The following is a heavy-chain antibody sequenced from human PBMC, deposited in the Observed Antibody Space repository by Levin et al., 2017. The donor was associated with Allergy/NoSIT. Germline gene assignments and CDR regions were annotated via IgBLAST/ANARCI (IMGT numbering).Heavy chain of an antibody. J-gene: IGHJ5*02. CDR3: ARGMVATIGFDP. CDR2: IIPILGIA. CDR1: GGTFSSYA. Sequence: KISCKASGGTFSSYAISWVRQAPGQGLEWMGRIIPILGIANYAQKFQGRVTITADKSTSTAYMELSSLRSEDTAVYYCARGMVATIGFDPWGQGTLVTVSS. D-gene: IGHD5-12*01. V-gene: IGHV1-69*04.